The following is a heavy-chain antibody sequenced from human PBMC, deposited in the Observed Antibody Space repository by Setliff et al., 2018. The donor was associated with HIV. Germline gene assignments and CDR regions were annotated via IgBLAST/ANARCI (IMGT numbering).Heavy chain of an antibody. V-gene: IGHV3-21*06. CDR3: ARHELVGYYYSIDY. CDR1: GFTFSNAW. D-gene: IGHD3-22*01. J-gene: IGHJ4*02. Sequence: GGSLRLSCAASGFTFSNAWMSWVRQAPGKGLEWVSSISGTSYIYYADSVKGRFTVSRDNAKNSLYLHINSLRAEDTAVYYCARHELVGYYYSIDYWGQGTLVTVSS. CDR2: ISGTSYI.